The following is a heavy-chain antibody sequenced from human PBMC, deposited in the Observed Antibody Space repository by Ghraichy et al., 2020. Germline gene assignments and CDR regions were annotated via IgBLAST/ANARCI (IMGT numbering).Heavy chain of an antibody. J-gene: IGHJ6*03. D-gene: IGHD6-19*01. CDR3: ARRIAVARRGNSRPYYYYYMDV. CDR1: GGSISSYY. Sequence: SQTLSLTCTVSGGSISSYYWSWIRQPPGKGLEWIGYIYYSGSTNYNPSLKSRVTISVDTSKNQFSLKLSSVTAADTAVYYCARRIAVARRGNSRPYYYYYMDVWGKGTTVTVSS. CDR2: IYYSGST. V-gene: IGHV4-59*08.